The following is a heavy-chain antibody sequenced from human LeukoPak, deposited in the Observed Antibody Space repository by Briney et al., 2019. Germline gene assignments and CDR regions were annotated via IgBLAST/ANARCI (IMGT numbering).Heavy chain of an antibody. V-gene: IGHV3-23*01. CDR1: GFTFTTYA. CDR2: ISGIGGST. Sequence: GGSLRLSSAASGFTFTTYAMSWVRQAPGKGLEWVSAISGIGGSTYYADSVKGRFTISRDNSKNTLYLQMNSLRAEDTAVYYCAKGAASGLVDWFDPWGQGTLVTVSS. CDR3: AKGAASGLVDWFDP. J-gene: IGHJ5*02. D-gene: IGHD3-22*01.